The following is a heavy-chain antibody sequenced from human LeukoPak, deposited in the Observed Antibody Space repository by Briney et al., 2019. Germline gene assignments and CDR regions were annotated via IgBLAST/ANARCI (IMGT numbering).Heavy chain of an antibody. V-gene: IGHV3-30*03. CDR3: AREDSSGYYYVFNY. CDR2: ISYDGSNK. J-gene: IGHJ4*02. CDR1: GFTFSSYG. D-gene: IGHD3-22*01. Sequence: PGGSLRLSCASSGFTFSSYGMHWVRQAPGKGLEWVAVISYDGSNKYYADSVKGRFTISRDNSKNTLYLQMNSLRAEDTAVYYCAREDSSGYYYVFNYWGQGTLVTVSS.